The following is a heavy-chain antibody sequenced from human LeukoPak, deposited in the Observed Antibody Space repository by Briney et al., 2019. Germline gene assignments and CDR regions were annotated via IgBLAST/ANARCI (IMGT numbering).Heavy chain of an antibody. V-gene: IGHV1-69*05. CDR1: GGTFSSYA. CDR2: IIPIFGTA. J-gene: IGHJ3*02. CDR3: ASARWLQLPGWGAFDI. Sequence: ASVKVSCKASGGTFSSYAISWVRQAPGQGLEWMGGIIPIFGTANYAQKFQGRVTITTDESTSTAYMELSSLRSEDTAVYYCASARWLQLPGWGAFDIWGQGTMVTVSS. D-gene: IGHD5-24*01.